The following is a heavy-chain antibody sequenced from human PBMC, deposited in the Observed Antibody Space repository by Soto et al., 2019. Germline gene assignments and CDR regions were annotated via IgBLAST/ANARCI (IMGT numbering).Heavy chain of an antibody. CDR2: ISGSGGST. Sequence: PGGSLRLSCAASGFTFSSYAMSWVRQAPGKGLEWVSAISGSGGSTYYADSVKGRFTISRDNSKNTLYLQMNSLRAEDTAVYYCAKQRGSRVFSYYFDYWGQGTLVTVSS. J-gene: IGHJ4*02. CDR3: AKQRGSRVFSYYFDY. CDR1: GFTFSSYA. D-gene: IGHD6-13*01. V-gene: IGHV3-23*01.